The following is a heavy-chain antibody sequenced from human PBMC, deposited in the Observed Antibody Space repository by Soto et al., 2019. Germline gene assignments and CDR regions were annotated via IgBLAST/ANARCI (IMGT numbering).Heavy chain of an antibody. D-gene: IGHD3-10*01. J-gene: IGHJ5*02. CDR2: IHYSGST. Sequence: SETLSLTCTVSGGSISSRSYYWGWIRQPPGQGLEWIGNIHYSGSTDYNPSLKNRVTISVATSKNQFSLNLSSVTAADTAVYYCAREGPMYYYGSGSRAFIRYNWFDPWGQGTLVTVSS. CDR1: GGSISSRSYY. V-gene: IGHV4-39*02. CDR3: AREGPMYYYGSGSRAFIRYNWFDP.